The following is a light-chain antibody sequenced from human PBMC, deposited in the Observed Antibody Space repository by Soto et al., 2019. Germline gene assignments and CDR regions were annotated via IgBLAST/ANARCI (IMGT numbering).Light chain of an antibody. CDR1: TSDIVFYDY. CDR3: SFYSTSYFYF. CDR2: GVT. Sequence: QSALTQPASVSGSPGQSLTISCTGTTSDIVFYDYVSWYQQYPGKAPKLLIYGVTIRPSGISNRFSGSKSGSSASLTISGPWDGDEADYYCSFYSTSYFYFVGSGTKLTVL. J-gene: IGLJ1*01. V-gene: IGLV2-14*01.